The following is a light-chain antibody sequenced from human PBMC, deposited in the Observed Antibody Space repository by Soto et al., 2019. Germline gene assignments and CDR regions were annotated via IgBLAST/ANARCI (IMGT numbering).Light chain of an antibody. CDR2: DAS. CDR3: QQSYSTPLT. Sequence: VLTQSPATLSLSPGERATLSCRASQSVNTYLAWFQQRPGQAPRLLIHDASKRAAGIPARFSGSGSGTDFTLTISSLEPEDFAVYYCQQSYSTPLTFGGGTKVEIK. CDR1: QSVNTY. V-gene: IGKV3-11*01. J-gene: IGKJ4*01.